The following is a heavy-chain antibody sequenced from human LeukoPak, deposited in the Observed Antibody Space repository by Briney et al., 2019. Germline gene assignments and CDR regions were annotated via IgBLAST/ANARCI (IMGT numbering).Heavy chain of an antibody. CDR3: ARFALIVGATYYDLLVGGYYFDY. D-gene: IGHD3-9*01. Sequence: SETLSLTCTVSGGSISNYYWNWIRQPPGKGLEWIGEINHSGSTNYNPSLKSRVTISVDTSKNQFSLKLSSVTAADTAMYYCARFALIVGATYYDLLVGGYYFDYWGQGTLVTVSS. CDR1: GGSISNYY. CDR2: INHSGST. J-gene: IGHJ4*02. V-gene: IGHV4-34*01.